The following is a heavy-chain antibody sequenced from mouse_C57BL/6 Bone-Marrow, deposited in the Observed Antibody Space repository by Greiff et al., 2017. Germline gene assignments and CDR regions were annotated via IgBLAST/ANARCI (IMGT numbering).Heavy chain of an antibody. J-gene: IGHJ1*03. CDR2: ISSGCSTI. CDR1: GFTFSDYG. V-gene: IGHV5-17*01. CDR3: ARGGWLLPYWYFDV. D-gene: IGHD2-3*01. Sequence: EVQRVESGGGLVKPGGSLKLSCAASGFTFSDYGMHWVRQAPEKGLEWVAYISSGCSTIYYADTVKGRFTISRDNAKNTLFLQMTSLRSEDTARYYCARGGWLLPYWYFDVWGTGTTVTVSS.